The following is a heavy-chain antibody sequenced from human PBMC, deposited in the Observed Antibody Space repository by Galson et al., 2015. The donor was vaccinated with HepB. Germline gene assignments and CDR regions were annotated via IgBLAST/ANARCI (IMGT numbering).Heavy chain of an antibody. CDR2: INPSGGST. V-gene: IGHV1-46*01. CDR3: ARDLDYGGNSPLWYFDL. J-gene: IGHJ2*01. Sequence: SVKVSCKASGYTFTSYYMHWVRQAPGQGLEWMGIINPSGGSTSYAQKFQGRVTMTRDTSTSTVYMELSSLRSEDTAVYYCARDLDYGGNSPLWYFDLWGRGTLVTVSS. CDR1: GYTFTSYY. D-gene: IGHD4-23*01.